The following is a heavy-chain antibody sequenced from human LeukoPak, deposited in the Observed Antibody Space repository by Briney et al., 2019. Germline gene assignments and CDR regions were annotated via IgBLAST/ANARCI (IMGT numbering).Heavy chain of an antibody. CDR2: IYYSGST. J-gene: IGHJ6*03. Sequence: SETLSLTCTVSGDSMRGSYWNWIRQPPGKALEWIGSIYYSGSTYYNPSLKSRVTISVDTSKNQFSLKLSSVTAADTAVYYCARDFGAYYYGSGSQSSHMDVWGKGTTVTISS. V-gene: IGHV4-38-2*02. CDR3: ARDFGAYYYGSGSQSSHMDV. D-gene: IGHD3-10*01. CDR1: GDSMRGSY.